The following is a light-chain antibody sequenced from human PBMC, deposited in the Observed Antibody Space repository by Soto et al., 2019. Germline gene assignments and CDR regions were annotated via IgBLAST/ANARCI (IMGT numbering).Light chain of an antibody. Sequence: DIQMTQSPSSLSASVGEGVTITCRASQSISTNLHWYQQKPGKPPNLLIYAASTLQSGVPSRFSGSGSGTDFTLTISSLQPEDFATYFCQHGYSTPLTFGGGTKVDIK. CDR2: AAS. J-gene: IGKJ4*01. CDR3: QHGYSTPLT. V-gene: IGKV1-39*01. CDR1: QSISTN.